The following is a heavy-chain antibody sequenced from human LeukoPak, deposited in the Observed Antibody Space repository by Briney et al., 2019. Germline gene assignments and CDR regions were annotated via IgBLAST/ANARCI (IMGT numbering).Heavy chain of an antibody. J-gene: IGHJ4*02. V-gene: IGHV4-4*07. CDR3: AREYSSSRALDY. CDR1: GDSISSPF. Sequence: SETLSLTCTVSGDSISSPFWSWIRQPAGKGLEWNGRVYISGTTNCNPSLKSRVTMPVDTSKNQLSLNLTSVTAADTAVYYCAREYSSSRALDYWGQGTLVTVSS. CDR2: VYISGTT. D-gene: IGHD6-13*01.